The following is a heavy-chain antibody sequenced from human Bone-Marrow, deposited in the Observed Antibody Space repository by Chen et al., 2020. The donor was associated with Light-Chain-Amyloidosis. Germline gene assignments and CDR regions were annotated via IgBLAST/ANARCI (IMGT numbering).Heavy chain of an antibody. J-gene: IGHJ4*02. V-gene: IGHV1-2*02. CDR1: GYTFTGYY. CDR2: INPNSGGT. Sequence: QVQLVQSGAEVKKPGASVKVSCKASGYTFTGYYMHWVRQAPGQGLEWMGWINPNSGGTNYAQKLQGRVTMTRDTSISTAYMELSRLRSDDTAVYYCARGPLNYGYEFLDYWGQGTLVTVSS. D-gene: IGHD5-18*01. CDR3: ARGPLNYGYEFLDY.